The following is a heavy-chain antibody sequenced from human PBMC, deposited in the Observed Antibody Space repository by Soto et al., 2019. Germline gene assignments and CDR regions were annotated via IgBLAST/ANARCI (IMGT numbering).Heavy chain of an antibody. CDR3: ARDWAAALDY. J-gene: IGHJ4*02. CDR2: ISGSRGYI. D-gene: IGHD6-13*01. CDR1: GFIFSEYS. Sequence: PGGSLRLSCAASGFIFSEYSMNWVRQAPGKGLEWVSSISGSRGYIYYGDSVKGRFTISRDNAKNSVVLQMNNLRAEDTAVYYCARDWAAALDYWGPGT. V-gene: IGHV3-21*01.